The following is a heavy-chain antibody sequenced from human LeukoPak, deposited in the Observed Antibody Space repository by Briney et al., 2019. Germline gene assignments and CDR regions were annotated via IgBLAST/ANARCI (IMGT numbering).Heavy chain of an antibody. CDR3: ARHQTVGASINVIDY. CDR2: IYYSGST. V-gene: IGHV4-39*01. J-gene: IGHJ4*02. D-gene: IGHD1-26*01. Sequence: SETLSLTCTVSGGSISSSSYYCGWIRQPPGKGLEWIGSIYYSGSTYYNPSLKSRVTISVDTSKNQFSLKLSSVTAADTAVYYCARHQTVGASINVIDYWGQGTLVTVSS. CDR1: GGSISSSSYY.